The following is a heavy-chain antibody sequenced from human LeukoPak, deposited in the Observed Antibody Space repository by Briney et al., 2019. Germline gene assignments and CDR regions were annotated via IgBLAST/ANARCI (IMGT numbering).Heavy chain of an antibody. Sequence: GGSLRLSCAASGFTFSSYWMSWVRQAPGKGLEWVANRKQDGSEKYYVDSVKGRFTISRDNAKNSLYLQMDSLRAEDTAVYYCARGGYCSGGSCYSYYYGMDVWGQGTTVTVSS. CDR1: GFTFSSYW. CDR3: ARGGYCSGGSCYSYYYGMDV. CDR2: RKQDGSEK. D-gene: IGHD2-15*01. V-gene: IGHV3-7*01. J-gene: IGHJ6*02.